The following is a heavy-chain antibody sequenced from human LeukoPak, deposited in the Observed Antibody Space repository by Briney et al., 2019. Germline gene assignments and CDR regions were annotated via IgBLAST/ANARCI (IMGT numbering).Heavy chain of an antibody. CDR1: GGTFSSYA. V-gene: IGHV1-69-2*01. D-gene: IGHD3-3*01. Sequence: GASVKVSCKASGGTFSSYAISWVRQAPGKGLEWMGRVDPEDGETIYAEKFQGRVTITADTSTDTAYMELSSLRSEDTAVYYCATDHGWGFLEGGGYWGQGTLVTVSS. J-gene: IGHJ4*02. CDR2: VDPEDGET. CDR3: ATDHGWGFLEGGGY.